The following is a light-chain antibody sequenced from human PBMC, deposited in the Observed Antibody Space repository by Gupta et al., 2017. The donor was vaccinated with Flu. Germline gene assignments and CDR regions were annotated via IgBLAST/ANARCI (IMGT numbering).Light chain of an antibody. V-gene: IGKV3-20*01. J-gene: IGKJ5*01. CDR3: QQYGSSQIT. Sequence: EIVLTQSPGTLSLSPGERATLSCRASQTVSSSYLVWYQQKLGQPPRLLIYGSSSRATGIPDRFSGSGSGTDFTLTISRLEPEDFAVYYCQQYGSSQITFGQGTRLEIK. CDR1: QTVSSSY. CDR2: GSS.